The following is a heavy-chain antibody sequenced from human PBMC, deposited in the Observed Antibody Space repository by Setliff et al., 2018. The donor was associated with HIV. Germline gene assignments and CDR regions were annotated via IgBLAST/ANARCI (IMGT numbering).Heavy chain of an antibody. CDR3: AREGGQGYSGSGSFYHRNFDL. CDR1: GGSLSGYY. J-gene: IGHJ2*01. D-gene: IGHD3-10*01. CDR2: IKQSGNT. Sequence: SETLSLTCAGYGGSLSGYYWSWVRQSPGRGLEWIGEIKQSGNTNFNPSLKSRLIISVDTSKSQFSLKLTSVTAADTALYYCAREGGQGYSGSGSFYHRNFDLWGRGTLVTVSS. V-gene: IGHV4-34*01.